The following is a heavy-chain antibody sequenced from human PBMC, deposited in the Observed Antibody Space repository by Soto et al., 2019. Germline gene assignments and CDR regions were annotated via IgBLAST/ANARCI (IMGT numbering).Heavy chain of an antibody. J-gene: IGHJ4*02. CDR1: GGSFSGYY. V-gene: IGHV4-34*01. CDR3: ARFQGGPFWSGSESPFDY. Sequence: SEPLSLTCAVYGGSFSGYYWSWIRQPPGKGLEWIGEINHSGSTNYNPSLKSRVTISVDTSKNQFSLKLSSVTAADTAVYYCARFQGGPFWSGSESPFDYWGQGTLVTVSS. CDR2: INHSGST. D-gene: IGHD3-3*01.